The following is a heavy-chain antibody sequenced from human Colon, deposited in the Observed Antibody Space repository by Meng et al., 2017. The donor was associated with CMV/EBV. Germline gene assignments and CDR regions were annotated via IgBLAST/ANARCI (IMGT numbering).Heavy chain of an antibody. D-gene: IGHD4-17*01. J-gene: IGHJ5*02. Sequence: QVQLQESGPGLVKPSQTLSLTCTVSGASISSGDYFWSWFRQPAGKGLEWIGRIYTTGSTTYNPSLKSRVTISVDSSKNQFSLRLSSVTAADTAVYYCARDLGDANWFDPWGQGTLVTVSS. CDR3: ARDLGDANWFDP. CDR2: IYTTGST. CDR1: GASISSGDYF. V-gene: IGHV4-61*02.